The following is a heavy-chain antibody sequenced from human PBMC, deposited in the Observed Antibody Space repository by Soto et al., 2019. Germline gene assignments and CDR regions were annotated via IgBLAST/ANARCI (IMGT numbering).Heavy chain of an antibody. J-gene: IGHJ4*02. V-gene: IGHV1-3*01. Sequence: ASVKVSCKASGYTFTSYAMHWVRQAPGQRLEWMGWINAGNGNTKYSQKFQGRVTITRDTSASTAYMELSSLRSEDTAVYYCARDIALAPIDSYFDSWGKEPLFPAS. CDR1: GYTFTSYA. CDR3: ARDIALAPIDSYFDS. D-gene: IGHD6-19*01. CDR2: INAGNGNT.